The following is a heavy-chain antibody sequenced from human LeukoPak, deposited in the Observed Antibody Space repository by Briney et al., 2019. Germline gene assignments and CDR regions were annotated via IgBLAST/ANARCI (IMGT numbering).Heavy chain of an antibody. CDR3: ARHYGVTMKDY. D-gene: IGHD3-22*01. CDR1: GYSFTTYW. Sequence: GESLKISCLGSGYSFTTYWIGWVRQMPGKGLEWMGIIYPSDSNTKYSPSFQGQVTISADKSISTAYLQWSSLEASDTAIYYCARHYGVTMKDYWGQGTLVTVSS. CDR2: IYPSDSNT. J-gene: IGHJ4*02. V-gene: IGHV5-51*01.